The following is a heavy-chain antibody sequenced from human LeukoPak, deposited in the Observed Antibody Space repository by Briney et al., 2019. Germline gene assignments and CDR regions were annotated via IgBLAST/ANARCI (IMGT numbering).Heavy chain of an antibody. Sequence: GGSLRLSCAASGFTFSNYAMSWVRQAPGKGLEWVSAIDGSGVSSYYADSVKGRLTISRDNSKNTLYLQMNGLRAEDTAVYYCAKVPSSSGSRPCFDYWGQGTLVTVSS. CDR3: AKVPSSSGSRPCFDY. D-gene: IGHD1-26*01. V-gene: IGHV3-23*01. J-gene: IGHJ4*02. CDR1: GFTFSNYA. CDR2: IDGSGVSS.